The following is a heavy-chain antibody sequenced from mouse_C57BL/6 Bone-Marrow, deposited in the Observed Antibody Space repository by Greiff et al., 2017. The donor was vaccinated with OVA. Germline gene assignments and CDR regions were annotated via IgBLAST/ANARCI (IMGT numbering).Heavy chain of an antibody. V-gene: IGHV5-12*01. CDR3: AREGGDGNYRNAMDY. D-gene: IGHD2-1*01. Sequence: DVMLVEPGGGLVQPGGSLKLSCAASGFTFSDYYMYWVRQTPEKRLEWVAYISNGGGSTYYPDTVKGRFTISRDNAKNTLYLQMSRLKSDDTAMYYCAREGGDGNYRNAMDYWGQGTSVTVSS. J-gene: IGHJ4*01. CDR2: ISNGGGST. CDR1: GFTFSDYY.